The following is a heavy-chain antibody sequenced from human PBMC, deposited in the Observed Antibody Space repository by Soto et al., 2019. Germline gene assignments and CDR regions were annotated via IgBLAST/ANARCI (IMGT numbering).Heavy chain of an antibody. Sequence: GESLKISCKGSGYSFTSYWISWVRQMPGKGLEWMGRIDPSDSYTNYSPSFQGHVTISADKSISTAYLQWSSLKASDTAMYYCARLRFLEWSVFYYYGMDVWGQGTTVTVSS. J-gene: IGHJ6*02. CDR2: IDPSDSYT. D-gene: IGHD3-3*01. CDR3: ARLRFLEWSVFYYYGMDV. V-gene: IGHV5-10-1*01. CDR1: GYSFTSYW.